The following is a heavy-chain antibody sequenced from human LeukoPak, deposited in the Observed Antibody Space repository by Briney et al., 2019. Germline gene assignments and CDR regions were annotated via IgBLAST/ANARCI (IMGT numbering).Heavy chain of an antibody. CDR2: ISTSGGST. Sequence: GASVKVSYKVFGYTFTRNYMHWVRQAPGQGPEWMGVISTSGGSTTYAQKFQGRVTLTRDMSTSTDYLELSSLRSEDTAVYYCARDNSVRDEAWWFNPWGQGTLVTVSS. J-gene: IGHJ5*02. D-gene: IGHD5-24*01. CDR3: ARDNSVRDEAWWFNP. V-gene: IGHV1-46*01. CDR1: GYTFTRNY.